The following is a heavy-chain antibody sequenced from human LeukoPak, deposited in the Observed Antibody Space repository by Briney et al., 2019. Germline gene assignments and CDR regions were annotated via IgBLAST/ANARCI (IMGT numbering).Heavy chain of an antibody. CDR2: ISGSGGST. Sequence: GGSLRLSCAASGFTFSSYAMSWVRQAPGKGLEWVSAISGSGGSTYYADSVKGRFTISRDNSKNTLYLQMNSLRAEDTAVYYCAKNANYDILTGYYKADYFDYRGQGTLVTVSS. J-gene: IGHJ4*02. D-gene: IGHD3-9*01. CDR1: GFTFSSYA. V-gene: IGHV3-23*01. CDR3: AKNANYDILTGYYKADYFDY.